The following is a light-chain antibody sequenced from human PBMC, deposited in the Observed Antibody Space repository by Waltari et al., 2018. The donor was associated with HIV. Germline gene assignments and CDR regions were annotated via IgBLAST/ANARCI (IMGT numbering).Light chain of an antibody. CDR3: QQYSNWLLT. Sequence: EIMLTQSPATLSVSPEESVTLSCRASQSVNNNLAWYQQKPGQAPRLHLYDAASRATGIPARFSGSGSGTEFTLTISSLQSEDFAVYFCQQYSNWLLTFGPGTKVDI. V-gene: IGKV3-15*01. CDR1: QSVNNN. J-gene: IGKJ3*01. CDR2: DAA.